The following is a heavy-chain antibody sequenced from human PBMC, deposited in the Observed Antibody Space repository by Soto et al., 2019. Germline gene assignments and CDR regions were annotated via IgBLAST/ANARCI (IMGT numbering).Heavy chain of an antibody. CDR3: AKGKTSGWYYFDY. Sequence: GGSLRLSCGASGFTFSNFAMSWVRQAPGRGLEWVSGISASGRDIHYADSVKDRFTVSRDNSKNTLYLQMNSLRAEDTAIYYCAKGKTSGWYYFDYWGQGALVT. D-gene: IGHD6-19*01. J-gene: IGHJ4*02. CDR1: GFTFSNFA. CDR2: ISASGRDI. V-gene: IGHV3-23*01.